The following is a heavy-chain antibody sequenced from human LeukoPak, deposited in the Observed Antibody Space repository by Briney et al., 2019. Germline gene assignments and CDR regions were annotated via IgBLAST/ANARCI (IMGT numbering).Heavy chain of an antibody. J-gene: IGHJ4*02. Sequence: GGSLRLSCAASGFTFSNYAMGWVRQAPGKGLEWVSTISGSGGSTYYADSVKGRFTISRDNSKNTLYLQMNSLRAEDTAVYYCAKSSIRFDYWGQGTLVTVSS. CDR2: ISGSGGST. CDR1: GFTFSNYA. V-gene: IGHV3-23*01. CDR3: AKSSIRFDY.